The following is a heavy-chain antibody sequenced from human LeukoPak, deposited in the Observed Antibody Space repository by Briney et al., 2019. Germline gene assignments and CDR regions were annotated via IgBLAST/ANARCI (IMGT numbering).Heavy chain of an antibody. Sequence: PSETLSLTCTVSGGSIRSYYGSWIRQPPGKGLEWIGYIYYSGSTNYNPSLKSRVTISVDTSNNQFSLRLSSVTAADTAVYYCARAPYYDSSGYYPGPIDDWGQGTLVTVSS. CDR3: ARAPYYDSSGYYPGPIDD. V-gene: IGHV4-59*01. J-gene: IGHJ4*02. D-gene: IGHD3-22*01. CDR1: GGSIRSYY. CDR2: IYYSGST.